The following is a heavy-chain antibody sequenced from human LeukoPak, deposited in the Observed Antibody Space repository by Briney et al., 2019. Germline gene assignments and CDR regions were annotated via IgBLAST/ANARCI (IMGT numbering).Heavy chain of an antibody. V-gene: IGHV3-23*01. D-gene: IGHD5-24*01. CDR3: AGRDGYINSRYYFDY. CDR2: FSGSGGST. Sequence: GGSLRLSCAASGFTFSSYAMSWVRQAPGKGLEWVSAFSGSGGSTYYADSVKGRFTISRDNSKSTLYLQMNSLRAEDTAVYYCAGRDGYINSRYYFDYWGQGTLVTVSS. CDR1: GFTFSSYA. J-gene: IGHJ4*02.